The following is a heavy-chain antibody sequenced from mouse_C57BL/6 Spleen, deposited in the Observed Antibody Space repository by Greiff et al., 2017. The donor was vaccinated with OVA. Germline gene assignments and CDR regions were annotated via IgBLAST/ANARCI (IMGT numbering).Heavy chain of an antibody. CDR3: ASASYAMDY. CDR1: GFTFSDYG. V-gene: IGHV5-17*01. CDR2: ISSGSSTI. Sequence: EVMLVESGGGLVKPGGSLKLSCAASGFTFSDYGMHWVRQAPEKGLEWVAYISSGSSTIYYADTVKGRFTIARDNAKNTLFLQMTSLRSEDTAMYYGASASYAMDYWGQGTSVTVSS. D-gene: IGHD6-1*01. J-gene: IGHJ4*01.